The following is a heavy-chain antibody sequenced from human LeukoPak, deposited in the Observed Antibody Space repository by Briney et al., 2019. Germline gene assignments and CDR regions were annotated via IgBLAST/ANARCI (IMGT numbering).Heavy chain of an antibody. J-gene: IGHJ4*02. Sequence: GGSLRLSCATSGFTFSDYYMSWIRQAPGKGLVWVSRINSDGSSTSYADSVKGRFTISRDNAKNTLYLQMNSLRAEDTAVYYCAREYYYYDSSGHFDYWGQGTLVTVSS. CDR3: AREYYYYDSSGHFDY. CDR2: INSDGSST. CDR1: GFTFSDYY. V-gene: IGHV3-74*01. D-gene: IGHD3-22*01.